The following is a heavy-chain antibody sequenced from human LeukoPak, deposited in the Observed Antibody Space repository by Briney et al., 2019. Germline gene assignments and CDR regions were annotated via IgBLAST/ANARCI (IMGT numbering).Heavy chain of an antibody. D-gene: IGHD6-19*01. CDR3: ARDLLSTAGHFDY. V-gene: IGHV4-59*01. J-gene: IGHJ4*02. CDR2: VYYTGTT. CDR1: GGSFSTYY. Sequence: PSETLSLTCTVSGGSFSTYYWSWIRLPPGKGLEWIGYVYYTGTTNYNPSLKSRVTISVDTSKTQFSLRLSSVTAADTAVYYCARDLLSTAGHFDYWGQGTLVTVSS.